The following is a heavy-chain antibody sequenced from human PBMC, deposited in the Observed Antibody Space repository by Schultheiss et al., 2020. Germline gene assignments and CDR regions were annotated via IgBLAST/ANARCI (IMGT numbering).Heavy chain of an antibody. D-gene: IGHD6-13*01. CDR1: GGSFSGYY. V-gene: IGHV3-21*01. CDR2: ISSSSSYI. CDR3: AKNPYSSSWLHYYYYYMDV. Sequence: ETLSLTCAVYGGSFSGYYWSWIRQPPGKGLEWVSSISSSSSYIYYADSVKGRFTISRDNAKNSLYLQMNSLRAEDTAVYYCAKNPYSSSWLHYYYYYMDVWGKGTTVTVSS. J-gene: IGHJ6*03.